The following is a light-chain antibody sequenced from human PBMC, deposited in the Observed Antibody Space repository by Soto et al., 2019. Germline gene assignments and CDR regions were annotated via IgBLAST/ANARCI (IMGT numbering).Light chain of an antibody. CDR2: EGS. Sequence: QSALTQPASVSGSPGQSITISCTGTSSDVGSYNLVSWYQQHPGKALKLMIYEGSKRPSGVSNRFSGSKSGNTASLTISRLQAEDEADYYCCSYAGSSTHVVFGGGTKLTLL. CDR3: CSYAGSSTHVV. CDR1: SSDVGSYNL. V-gene: IGLV2-23*01. J-gene: IGLJ2*01.